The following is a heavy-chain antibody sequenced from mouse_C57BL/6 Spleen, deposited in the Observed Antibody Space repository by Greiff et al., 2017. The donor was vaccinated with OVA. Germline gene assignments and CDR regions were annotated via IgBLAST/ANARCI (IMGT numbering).Heavy chain of an antibody. CDR1: GFTFTDYY. D-gene: IGHD1-1*01. J-gene: IGHJ4*01. Sequence: EVMLVESGGGLVQPGGSLSLSCAASGFTFTDYYMSWVRQPPGKALEWLGFIRNKANGYTTEYSASVKGRFTISRDNSQSILYLQMNALRAEDSATYYCARSVITTVDYYAMDYWGQGTSVTVSS. V-gene: IGHV7-3*01. CDR3: ARSVITTVDYYAMDY. CDR2: IRNKANGYTT.